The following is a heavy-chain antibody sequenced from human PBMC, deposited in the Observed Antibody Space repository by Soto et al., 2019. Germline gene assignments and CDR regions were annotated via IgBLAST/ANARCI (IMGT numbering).Heavy chain of an antibody. CDR1: GGSISSYY. CDR3: ARHPGYYDILTGYTAYYFDY. J-gene: IGHJ4*02. Sequence: SETLSLTCTVSGGSISSYYWSWIRQSPWKGLEWIGYIYYSGSTNYNPSLKSRVTISVDTSKNQFSLKLSSVTAADTAAYYCARHPGYYDILTGYTAYYFDYWGQGILVTVS. V-gene: IGHV4-59*08. D-gene: IGHD3-9*01. CDR2: IYYSGST.